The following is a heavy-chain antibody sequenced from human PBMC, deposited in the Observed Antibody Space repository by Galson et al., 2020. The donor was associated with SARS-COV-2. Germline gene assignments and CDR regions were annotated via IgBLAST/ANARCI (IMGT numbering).Heavy chain of an antibody. CDR3: ARAREQQLVGPYYYYYGMDV. CDR2: ISSSSSYT. V-gene: IGHV3-11*06. Sequence: GGSLRLSCAASGFTFSDYYMSWIRQAPGKGLEWVSYISSSSSYTNYADSVKGRFTISRDNAKNSLYLQMNSLRAEDTAVYYCARAREQQLVGPYYYYYGMDVWGQGTTVTVSS. J-gene: IGHJ6*02. D-gene: IGHD6-13*01. CDR1: GFTFSDYY.